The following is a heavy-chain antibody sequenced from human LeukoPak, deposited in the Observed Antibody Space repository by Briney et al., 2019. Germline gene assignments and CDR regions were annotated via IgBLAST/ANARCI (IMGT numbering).Heavy chain of an antibody. CDR3: AAILWSGYYSADY. CDR2: SRNRDNSYTT. CDR1: GFTFNNYA. Sequence: QPGGSLRLSCAASGFTFNNYAVSWVRQAPGKGLEWVGRSRNRDNSYTTEYAASVKGRFTISRDNSKNSLYLQMSSLKTEDTAVYYCAAILWSGYYSADYWGQGTLVTVSS. V-gene: IGHV3-72*01. J-gene: IGHJ4*02. D-gene: IGHD3-3*01.